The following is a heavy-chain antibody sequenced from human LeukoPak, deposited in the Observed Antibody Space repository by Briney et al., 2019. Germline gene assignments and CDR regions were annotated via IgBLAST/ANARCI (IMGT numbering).Heavy chain of an antibody. J-gene: IGHJ4*02. D-gene: IGHD3-22*01. CDR3: ASHTYYYDSSGYLFDY. V-gene: IGHV3-7*01. Sequence: PGGSLRLSCAASGFTFSNYWMSWVRQAPGKGLEGVANIKEDGGEKYFRDSVKGRFTISRDNAKNSLYLQMNSLRAEDTAVYYCASHTYYYDSSGYLFDYWGQGTLVTVSS. CDR1: GFTFSNYW. CDR2: IKEDGGEK.